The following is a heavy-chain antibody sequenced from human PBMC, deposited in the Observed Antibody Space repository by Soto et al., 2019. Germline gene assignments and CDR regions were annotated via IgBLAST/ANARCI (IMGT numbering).Heavy chain of an antibody. CDR1: GYTFSSYG. CDR3: ARVKASGVNFDY. J-gene: IGHJ4*02. V-gene: IGHV1-18*01. Sequence: ASVKVSCKASGYTFSSYGISWVRQAPGQGLEWMGWISDYNGNTKYSQKFQGRVTITRDTSASTAYMELSSLRSEDTAVYYCARVKASGVNFDYWGQGTLVTVSS. D-gene: IGHD3-10*01. CDR2: ISDYNGNT.